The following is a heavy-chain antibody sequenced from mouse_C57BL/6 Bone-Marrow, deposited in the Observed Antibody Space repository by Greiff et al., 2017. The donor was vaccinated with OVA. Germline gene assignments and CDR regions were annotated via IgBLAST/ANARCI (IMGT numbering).Heavy chain of an antibody. J-gene: IGHJ4*01. CDR3: VKAVAGRGYAMDY. CDR2: IRNNANGYKT. Sequence: EVKLMESGGGLVQPGASLRLSCAASGFTFTDYYMRWVRQPPGKAPEWLALIRNNANGYKTEYTVSVKGRFTISRDNSQNILYLQMNTLRTEDSATYYCVKAVAGRGYAMDYWGKGTSVTVSS. D-gene: IGHD3-3*01. CDR1: GFTFTDYY. V-gene: IGHV7-4*01.